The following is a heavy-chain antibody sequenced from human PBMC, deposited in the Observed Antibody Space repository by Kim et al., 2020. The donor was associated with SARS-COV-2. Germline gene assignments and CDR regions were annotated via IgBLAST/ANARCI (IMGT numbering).Heavy chain of an antibody. D-gene: IGHD3-22*01. J-gene: IGHJ3*02. CDR3: ARDPDVSRGSDAFDI. CDR2: ISCGGITK. Sequence: GGSLRLSCAASGFTFSSYAMHWVRQAPGKGLEWVAVISCGGITKYYADSVKGRFTISRDNSKNTLYLQMNSLRPDDTAVYYCARDPDVSRGSDAFDIWGQGTMVTVSS. V-gene: IGHV3-30-3*01. CDR1: GFTFSSYA.